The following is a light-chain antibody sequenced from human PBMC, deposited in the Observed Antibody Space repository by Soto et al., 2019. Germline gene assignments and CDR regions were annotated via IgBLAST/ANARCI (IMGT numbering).Light chain of an antibody. Sequence: DIQMTQSPSSLSASVGDRVTITCRASQSITGYLNWYQQKPGKAPKLLIYAASSLQSGVPSRFSGIGSETDFTLTISSLQRDDFATYFCQQSLGIPYTFGQGTRLETK. V-gene: IGKV1-39*01. CDR2: AAS. CDR1: QSITGY. J-gene: IGKJ2*01. CDR3: QQSLGIPYT.